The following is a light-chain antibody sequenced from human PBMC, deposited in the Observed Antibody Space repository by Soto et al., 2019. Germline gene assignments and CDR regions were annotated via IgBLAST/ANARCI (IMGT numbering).Light chain of an antibody. J-gene: IGKJ1*01. V-gene: IGKV3-15*01. Sequence: EIVMTQSAASLSVSPGERATLSCRASQSVNSNLVWYQQKPGQAPRLLIYGASTRATGIPGRFSGSGYETEFTLTISSLQSEDFAVYYCQQYNNWLWTFGQGTKVEIK. CDR1: QSVNSN. CDR2: GAS. CDR3: QQYNNWLWT.